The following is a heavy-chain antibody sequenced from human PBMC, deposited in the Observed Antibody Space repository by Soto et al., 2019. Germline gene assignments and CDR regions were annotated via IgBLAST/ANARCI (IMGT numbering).Heavy chain of an antibody. CDR2: ISYDGSDK. J-gene: IGHJ4*02. Sequence: QVQLVESGGGVVQPGRSLRLSCAASGFTFSSYAMHWVRQAPGKGLEWVAVISYDGSDKYYADSVKGRFTISRDNSKNTLNLKMNSLRADDTAVYYCAKALGELSPESYDYWGQGTLITVSS. CDR3: AKALGELSPESYDY. CDR1: GFTFSSYA. D-gene: IGHD3-16*02. V-gene: IGHV3-30*18.